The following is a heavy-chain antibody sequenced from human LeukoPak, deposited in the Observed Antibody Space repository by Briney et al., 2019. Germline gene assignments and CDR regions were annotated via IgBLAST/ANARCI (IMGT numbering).Heavy chain of an antibody. J-gene: IGHJ5*02. CDR3: ARVTRSGYYYDSSGTQSRENWFDP. CDR2: IYHSGST. D-gene: IGHD3-22*01. Sequence: PSETLSLTCAVSGGSISSGGYSWSWIRQPPGKGLEWIGYIYHSGSTYYNPSLKSRVTISVDRSKNQFSLKLSSVTAADTAVYYCARVTRSGYYYDSSGTQSRENWFDPWGQGTLVTVSS. V-gene: IGHV4-30-2*01. CDR1: GGSISSGGYS.